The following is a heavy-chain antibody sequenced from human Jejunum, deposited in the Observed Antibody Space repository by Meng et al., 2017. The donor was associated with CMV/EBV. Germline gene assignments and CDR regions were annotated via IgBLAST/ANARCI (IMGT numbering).Heavy chain of an antibody. CDR3: AAFNSVTATMLYHGMGV. Sequence: FNIPYISSLRQAPGKGLEWLAYISNTGLNTYYADLVKGRFTISRDQAKSSVYLQMNSLRPDDAAVYYCAAFNSVTATMLYHGMGVWGQGTTVTVSS. CDR1: FNIPY. V-gene: IGHV3-11*04. J-gene: IGHJ6*02. CDR2: ISNTGLNT. D-gene: IGHD2-8*01.